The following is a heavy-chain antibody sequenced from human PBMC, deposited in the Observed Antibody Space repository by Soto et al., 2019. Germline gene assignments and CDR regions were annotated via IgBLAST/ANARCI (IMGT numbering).Heavy chain of an antibody. D-gene: IGHD3-3*01. Sequence: EVQLLESGGGLVLPGGSLRLSCAASGFTFSSYAMSWVGQAPGKGLEWVSAISGSGGSTYYADSVKGRFTISRDNSKNTLYLQMNSLRAEDTAVYYCAKDQRITIFGVVVGAFDIWGQGTMVTVSS. V-gene: IGHV3-23*01. CDR3: AKDQRITIFGVVVGAFDI. J-gene: IGHJ3*02. CDR1: GFTFSSYA. CDR2: ISGSGGST.